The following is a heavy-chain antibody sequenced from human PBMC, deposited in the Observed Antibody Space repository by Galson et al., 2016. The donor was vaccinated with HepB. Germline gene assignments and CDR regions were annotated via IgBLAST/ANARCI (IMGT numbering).Heavy chain of an antibody. CDR2: IDPSGGST. J-gene: IGHJ4*02. CDR1: GYTFTKYY. V-gene: IGHV1-46*01. CDR3: ARDPQGGLKYCSGRSCYGHFFCDF. Sequence: SVKVSCKASGYTFTKYYFHWVRQAPGQGVDWMGIIDPSGGSTVYAQKFQGRFTMARDTSTTTVYMELISLRSEDTAVYYCARDPQGGLKYCSGRSCYGHFFCDFWGQGTLVTVAS. D-gene: IGHD2-15*01.